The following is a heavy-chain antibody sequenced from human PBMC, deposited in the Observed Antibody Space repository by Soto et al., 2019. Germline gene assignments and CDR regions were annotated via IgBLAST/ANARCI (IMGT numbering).Heavy chain of an antibody. CDR1: GFTFGTTD. CDR2: IDGSGGVT. Sequence: GGSLRLSCAASGFTFGTTDMSWVRQAPGEGLEWVSTIDGSGGVTYYADSVKGRFTISRDNSRNTVYLQMNSLRGDDTALYYCVKNSGWFNTWGQGALVTVSS. V-gene: IGHV3-23*01. CDR3: VKNSGWFNT. D-gene: IGHD3-10*01. J-gene: IGHJ5*02.